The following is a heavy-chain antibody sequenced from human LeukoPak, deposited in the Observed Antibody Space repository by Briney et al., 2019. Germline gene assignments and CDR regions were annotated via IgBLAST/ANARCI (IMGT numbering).Heavy chain of an antibody. CDR2: INPNSGGT. D-gene: IGHD2/OR15-2a*01. J-gene: IGHJ4*02. Sequence: ASVKVSCTASGYTFTSYNMNWVRQAPGQGLEWMEWINPNSGGTNYAQTFQGRVTMTRDTSISVAYMELKSLTFDDTAMYYCARGEYALDYWGQGTLVIVSS. CDR3: ARGEYALDY. V-gene: IGHV1-2*02. CDR1: GYTFTSYN.